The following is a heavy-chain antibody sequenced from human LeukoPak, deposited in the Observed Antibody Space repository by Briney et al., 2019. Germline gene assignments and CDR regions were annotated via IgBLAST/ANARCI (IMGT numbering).Heavy chain of an antibody. CDR3: ARAKGPIVGATLDY. V-gene: IGHV3-20*04. Sequence: GGSLRLSCAASGFTFDDYGMSWVRQAPGKGLGWVSGINWNGGSTGYADSVKGRFTISRDNAKHSLYLQMNSLRAEDTALYYCARAKGPIVGATLDYWGQGTLVTVSA. CDR1: GFTFDDYG. J-gene: IGHJ4*02. CDR2: INWNGGST. D-gene: IGHD1-26*01.